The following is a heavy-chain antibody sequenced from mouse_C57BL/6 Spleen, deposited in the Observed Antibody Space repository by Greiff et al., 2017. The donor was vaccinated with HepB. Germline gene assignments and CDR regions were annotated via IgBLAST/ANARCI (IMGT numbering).Heavy chain of an antibody. D-gene: IGHD1-1*01. CDR2: INPNNGGT. V-gene: IGHV1-18*01. CDR1: GYTFTDYN. Sequence: EVQLQQSGPELVKPGASVKIPCKASGYTFTDYNMDWVKQSHGKSLEWIGDINPNNGGTIYNQKFKGKATLTVDKSSSTAYMELRSLTSEDTAVYYCARENYGSSPYYYAMDYWGQGTSVTVSS. CDR3: ARENYGSSPYYYAMDY. J-gene: IGHJ4*01.